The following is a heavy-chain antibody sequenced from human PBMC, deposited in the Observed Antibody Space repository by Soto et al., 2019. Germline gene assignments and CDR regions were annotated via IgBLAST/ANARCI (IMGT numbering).Heavy chain of an antibody. CDR3: ARDGYGLTAIGYFDY. CDR1: GGTFSSYA. Sequence: SVKVSCKASGGTFSSYAISWVRQAPGQGLEWMGGIIPIFGTANYAQKFQGRVTITADESTSTAYMELSSLRSEDTAVYYCARDGYGLTAIGYFDYWGQGTLVTVSS. V-gene: IGHV1-69*13. D-gene: IGHD2-21*02. J-gene: IGHJ4*02. CDR2: IIPIFGTA.